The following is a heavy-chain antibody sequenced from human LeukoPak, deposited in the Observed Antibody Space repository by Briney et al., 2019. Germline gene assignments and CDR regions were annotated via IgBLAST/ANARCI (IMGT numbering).Heavy chain of an antibody. V-gene: IGHV3-74*01. CDR1: GFTFSNYW. Sequence: GGSLRLSCAASGFTFSNYWMSWVRQAPGKGLVWVSRINSDGSSRHYADSVKGRFTISRDNAKNTLHLQMTSLRAEDTAVYYCARGGPDSSDYSSLLDYWGRGILVTVSS. CDR3: ARGGPDSSDYSSLLDY. J-gene: IGHJ4*02. D-gene: IGHD3-22*01. CDR2: INSDGSSR.